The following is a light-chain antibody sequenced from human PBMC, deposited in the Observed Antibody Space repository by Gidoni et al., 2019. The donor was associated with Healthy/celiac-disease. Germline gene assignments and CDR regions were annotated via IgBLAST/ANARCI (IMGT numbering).Light chain of an antibody. Sequence: ELVLTQSPGTLSLSPGERATLSCRASQSVSSSYLAWYQQKPGQAPRLLIYGASSRATGIPDRFSGSGSGTDFTLTISRREPEDFAVYYCQQYGSSLYTFGQGTKLEIK. CDR1: QSVSSSY. J-gene: IGKJ2*01. CDR2: GAS. V-gene: IGKV3-20*01. CDR3: QQYGSSLYT.